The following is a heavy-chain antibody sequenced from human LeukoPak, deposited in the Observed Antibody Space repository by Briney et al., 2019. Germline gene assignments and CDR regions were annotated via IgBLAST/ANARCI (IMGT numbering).Heavy chain of an antibody. Sequence: GGSLRLSCAASGFTFSSYSMNWVRQAPGKGLEWVSYISSSGSTVYYADSVEGRFTISRDNAKNSLYLQMNSLRAEDTAVYYCARSEYDFWSGYPRRYFDYWGQGTLVTVSS. CDR2: ISSSGSTV. J-gene: IGHJ4*02. D-gene: IGHD3-3*01. CDR1: GFTFSSYS. V-gene: IGHV3-48*04. CDR3: ARSEYDFWSGYPRRYFDY.